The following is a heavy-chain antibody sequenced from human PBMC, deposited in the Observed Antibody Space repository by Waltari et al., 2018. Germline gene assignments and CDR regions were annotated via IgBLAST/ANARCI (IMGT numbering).Heavy chain of an antibody. CDR3: ARDPPHCSGGSCYSHYYGMDV. CDR1: GGTFSSYA. CDR2: IIPIFGTA. J-gene: IGHJ6*02. D-gene: IGHD2-15*01. Sequence: QVQLVQSGAEVKKPESSVKVSCKASGGTFSSYAISWVRQAPGQGLAWMGGIIPIFGTANYAQKFQGRVTITADESTSTAYMELSSLRSEDTAVYYCARDPPHCSGGSCYSHYYGMDVWGQGTTVTVSS. V-gene: IGHV1-69*12.